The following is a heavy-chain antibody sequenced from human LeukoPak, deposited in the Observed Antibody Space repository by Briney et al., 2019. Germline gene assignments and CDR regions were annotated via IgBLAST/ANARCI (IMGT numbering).Heavy chain of an antibody. V-gene: IGHV4-34*01. Sequence: SETLSLTCAVYGGSFSGYYWSWIRQPPGKGLEWIGEINHSGSTNYNPSLKSRGTISVDTSKNQFSLKLSSVTAADTAVYYCALYSYGPNYFDYWGQGTLVTVSS. CDR2: INHSGST. CDR1: GGSFSGYY. D-gene: IGHD5-18*01. J-gene: IGHJ4*02. CDR3: ALYSYGPNYFDY.